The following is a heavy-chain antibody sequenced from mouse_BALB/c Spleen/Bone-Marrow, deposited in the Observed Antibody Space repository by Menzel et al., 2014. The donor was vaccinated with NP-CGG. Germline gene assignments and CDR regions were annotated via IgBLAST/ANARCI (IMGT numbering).Heavy chain of an antibody. V-gene: IGHV2-9*02. D-gene: IGHD2-1*01. J-gene: IGHJ1*01. Sequence: VQLQQSGPGLVAPSQSLSITCTVSGFSLTSYGVHWVRQPPGKGLEWLGIIWAGGSTNYKSALISRLSISKDNSKSQVFLKMNSLQTDDTAMYYCARDRRDYGKAWYFDVWGAGTTVTVSS. CDR3: ARDRRDYGKAWYFDV. CDR2: IWAGGST. CDR1: GFSLTSYG.